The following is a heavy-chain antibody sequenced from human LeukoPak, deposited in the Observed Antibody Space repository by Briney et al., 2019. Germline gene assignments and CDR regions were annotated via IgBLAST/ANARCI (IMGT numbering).Heavy chain of an antibody. Sequence: ASVKVSCKASGYTFTGYYMHWVRQAPGQGLEWMGWINPNSGGTNYAQKFQGRVTMTGDRCISTAYMEVSRLRSDDTAVYYCARSPMAVAGGIDYWGQGTLVTVSS. D-gene: IGHD6-19*01. V-gene: IGHV1-2*02. CDR1: GYTFTGYY. CDR2: INPNSGGT. J-gene: IGHJ4*02. CDR3: ARSPMAVAGGIDY.